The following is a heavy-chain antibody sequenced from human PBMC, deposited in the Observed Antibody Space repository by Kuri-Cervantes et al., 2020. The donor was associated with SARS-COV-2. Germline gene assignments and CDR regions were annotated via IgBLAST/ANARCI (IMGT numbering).Heavy chain of an antibody. CDR2: IDPSDSYT. Sequence: FCNGSGYSFTSYWISWVRQMLGKGLEWMVRIDPSDSYTNYSPSFQGHVTISADKSIITAYLHWSSLKDSDTAMYYCARLPCSSTSCYTRYDYYGMDVWGQETTVTVSS. CDR3: ARLPCSSTSCYTRYDYYGMDV. V-gene: IGHV5-10-1*01. D-gene: IGHD2-2*02. J-gene: IGHJ6*02. CDR1: GYSFTSYW.